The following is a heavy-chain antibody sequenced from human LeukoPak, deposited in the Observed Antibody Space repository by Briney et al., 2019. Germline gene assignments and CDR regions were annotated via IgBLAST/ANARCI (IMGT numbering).Heavy chain of an antibody. CDR3: AAQYYDFWSVYQNWFDP. Sequence: ASVKVSCKASGYTFTGYYMHWVRQAPGQGLEWMGWINPNSGGTNYAQKFQGRVTMTRDTSISTAYMELSRLRSDDTAVYYCAAQYYDFWSVYQNWFDPWGQGTLVTVSS. V-gene: IGHV1-2*02. D-gene: IGHD3-3*01. J-gene: IGHJ5*02. CDR1: GYTFTGYY. CDR2: INPNSGGT.